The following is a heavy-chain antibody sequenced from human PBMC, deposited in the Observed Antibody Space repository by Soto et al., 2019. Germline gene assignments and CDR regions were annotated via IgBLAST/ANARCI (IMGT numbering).Heavy chain of an antibody. Sequence: TLSITCTVSGGSISSGDYYWSWIRQPPGKGLEWIGYIYYSGSTYYNPSLKSRVTISVDTSKNQFSLELSSVTAADTAVYYCANRPAKTRNYYYYGMDVWGQGTTVTVSS. J-gene: IGHJ6*02. CDR2: IYYSGST. CDR3: ANRPAKTRNYYYYGMDV. V-gene: IGHV4-30-4*01. CDR1: GGSISSGDYY.